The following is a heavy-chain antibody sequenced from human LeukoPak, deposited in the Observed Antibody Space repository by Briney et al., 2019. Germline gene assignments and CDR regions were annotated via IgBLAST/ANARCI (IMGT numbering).Heavy chain of an antibody. D-gene: IGHD6-6*01. Sequence: PSETLSLTCTVSGGSISSYCWSWIRQPPGKGLEWIGYIYTSGSTNYNPSLKSRVTISVDTSKNQFSLKLSSVTAADTAVYYCARLNLAAREDYWGQGTLVTVSS. J-gene: IGHJ4*02. CDR2: IYTSGST. CDR1: GGSISSYC. V-gene: IGHV4-4*09. CDR3: ARLNLAAREDY.